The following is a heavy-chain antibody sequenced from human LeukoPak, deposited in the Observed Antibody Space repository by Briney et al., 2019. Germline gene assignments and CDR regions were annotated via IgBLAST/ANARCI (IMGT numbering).Heavy chain of an antibody. D-gene: IGHD1-1*01. Sequence: SETLSLTCTGSGGSISSASYYWSWIRQPPGKGLEWIGYVYYSGSTNYNPSLKSRVTISVDTSKNQFSLKLTSVTAADTAVYYCARDCDWNDVDYYYGLDVWGQGTTVTVSS. J-gene: IGHJ6*02. V-gene: IGHV4-61*01. CDR2: VYYSGST. CDR3: ARDCDWNDVDYYYGLDV. CDR1: GGSISSASYY.